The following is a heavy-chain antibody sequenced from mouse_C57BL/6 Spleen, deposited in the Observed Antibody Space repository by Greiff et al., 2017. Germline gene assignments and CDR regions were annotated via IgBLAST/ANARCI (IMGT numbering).Heavy chain of an antibody. J-gene: IGHJ1*03. CDR1: GYAFSSSW. D-gene: IGHD2-4*01. Sequence: QVQLKQSGPELVKPGASVKISCKASGYAFSSSWMNWVKQRPGKGLEWIGRIYPGDGDTNYNGKFKGKATLTADKSSSTAYMQLSSLTSEDAAVYFCARDYACWYFDVWGTGTTVTVSS. V-gene: IGHV1-82*01. CDR3: ARDYACWYFDV. CDR2: IYPGDGDT.